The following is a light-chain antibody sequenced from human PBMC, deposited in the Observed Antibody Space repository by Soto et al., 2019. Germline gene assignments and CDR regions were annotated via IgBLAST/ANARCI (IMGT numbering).Light chain of an antibody. CDR1: QSISTF. Sequence: DIQMTQSPSSLSASVGDRVTITCRASQSISTFLNWYQHKPGKAPKLLIFDASNLHSGVPSRFSASGSGTDFTLTISSLQPEDFATYSCQQSFSTPWTFGQGTKVEVK. CDR3: QQSFSTPWT. V-gene: IGKV1-39*01. J-gene: IGKJ1*01. CDR2: DAS.